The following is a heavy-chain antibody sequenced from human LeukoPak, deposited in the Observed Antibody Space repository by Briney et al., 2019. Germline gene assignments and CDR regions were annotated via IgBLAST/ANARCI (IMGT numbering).Heavy chain of an antibody. J-gene: IGHJ6*02. Sequence: GGSLRLSCAASGFTFSSYAMHWVRQAPGKGLEYVSAISSNGGSTYYANSVKGGFTISRDNSKNTLYLQMGSLRAEDMAVYYCARATSVEYGSGSYYNGYGMDVWGQGTTVTVSS. D-gene: IGHD3-10*01. CDR2: ISSNGGST. CDR3: ARATSVEYGSGSYYNGYGMDV. CDR1: GFTFSSYA. V-gene: IGHV3-64*01.